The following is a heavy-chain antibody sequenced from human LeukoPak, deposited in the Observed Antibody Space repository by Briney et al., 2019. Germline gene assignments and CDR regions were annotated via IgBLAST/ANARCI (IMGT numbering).Heavy chain of an antibody. D-gene: IGHD2-21*01. CDR3: ATDPAYCGGDCYWVY. CDR1: GYTLTELS. J-gene: IGHJ4*02. Sequence: ASVEVSCKVSGYTLTELSMHWVRQAPGKGLEWMGGFDPEDGETIYAQKFQGRVTMTEDTSTDTAYMELSSLRSEDTAVYYCATDPAYCGGDCYWVYWGQGTLVTVSS. CDR2: FDPEDGET. V-gene: IGHV1-24*01.